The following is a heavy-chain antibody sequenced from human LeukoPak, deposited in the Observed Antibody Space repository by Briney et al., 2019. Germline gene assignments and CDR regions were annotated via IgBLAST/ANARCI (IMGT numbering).Heavy chain of an antibody. CDR3: AKDKYRLPRAVYFDY. CDR2: INGGSTSK. CDR1: GFTFSNYA. D-gene: IGHD2-2*01. J-gene: IGHJ4*02. Sequence: QPGESLGLSCAASGFTFSNYAIPWVRQAPGKGLEWGSSINGGSTSKYYADSVKGRSTVSSHNSKNKLFLQRTSLRAEDTAVYYCAKDKYRLPRAVYFDYWGPGTLVTVSS. V-gene: IGHV3-23*01.